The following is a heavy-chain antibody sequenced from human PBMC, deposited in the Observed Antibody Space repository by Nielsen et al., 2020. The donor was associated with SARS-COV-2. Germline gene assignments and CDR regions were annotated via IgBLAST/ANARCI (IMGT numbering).Heavy chain of an antibody. D-gene: IGHD3-10*01. V-gene: IGHV3-30*18. CDR2: ISYDGSNK. J-gene: IGHJ4*02. CDR1: GFTFSTYN. Sequence: GESLKISCAASGFTFSTYNMNWVRQAPGKGLEWVAVISYDGSNKYYADSVKGRFTISRDNSKNTLYLQMNSLRAEDTAVYYCAKAQLEDQLLWFGELPLSPLDYWGQGTLVTVSS. CDR3: AKAQLEDQLLWFGELPLSPLDY.